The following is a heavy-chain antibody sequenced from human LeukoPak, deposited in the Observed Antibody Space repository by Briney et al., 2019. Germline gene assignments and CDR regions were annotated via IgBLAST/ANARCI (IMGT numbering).Heavy chain of an antibody. V-gene: IGHV3-13*04. CDR2: ICTAGDT. Sequence: GGSLRLSCAASGFTFSGYYMHWVRQATGKGLEWVSGICTAGDTYYPGSVKGRFTISRENAKNSLYLQMNSLRAADTAVYYCARGMGATTQSLFDQWGQGTLVTVSS. CDR3: ARGMGATTQSLFDQ. J-gene: IGHJ4*02. D-gene: IGHD1-26*01. CDR1: GFTFSGYY.